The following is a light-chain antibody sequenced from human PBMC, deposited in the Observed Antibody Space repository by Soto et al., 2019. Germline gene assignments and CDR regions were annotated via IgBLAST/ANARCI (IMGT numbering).Light chain of an antibody. V-gene: IGLV2-14*03. CDR1: SSDVGSYTY. CDR2: DVS. CDR3: SSYTSSSTYV. J-gene: IGLJ1*01. Sequence: QSALTQPASVSGSPGQSITISCTGTSSDVGSYTYVSWYQQHPGKAPKLMIYDVSNRPSGVSNRFSGSKSGNTASLTITGLQAEXEADYYCSSYTSSSTYVFGTGTK.